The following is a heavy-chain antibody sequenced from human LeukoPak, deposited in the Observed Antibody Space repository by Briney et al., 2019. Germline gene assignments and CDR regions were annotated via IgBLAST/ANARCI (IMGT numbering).Heavy chain of an antibody. D-gene: IGHD2-15*01. CDR2: IYSRGST. J-gene: IGHJ3*02. CDR3: ARGRYCSADICSGGDAFDI. V-gene: IGHV4-4*07. CDR1: GGSINNYY. Sequence: SETLSLTCSVSGGSINNYYWSWIRQPAGKGLEWIGRIYSRGSTNYNPSLKSRVTMSVDTSKNQFSLKLSSVTAADTAVYYCARGRYCSADICSGGDAFDIWGQGTMVSVSS.